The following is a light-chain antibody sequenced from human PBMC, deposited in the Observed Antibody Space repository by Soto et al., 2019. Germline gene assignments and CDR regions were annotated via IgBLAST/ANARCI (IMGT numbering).Light chain of an antibody. V-gene: IGLV1-51*02. CDR2: ENN. J-gene: IGLJ1*01. CDR3: GTWDSSLSAHV. Sequence: QSALTQPPSISAAPGQKVTISCSGSSSNIGNHLVSWYQQFPGTAPKLLIYENNKRPSGIPDRFSGSKSGTSATLGITGIQTGDEADYYCGTWDSSLSAHVFGTGTKVTVL. CDR1: SSNIGNHL.